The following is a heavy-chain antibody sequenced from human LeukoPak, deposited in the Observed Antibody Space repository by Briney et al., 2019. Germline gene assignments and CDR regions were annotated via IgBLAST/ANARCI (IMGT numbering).Heavy chain of an antibody. CDR3: ARDARYYDSSGYLRRAFNY. Sequence: ASVKVSCKASGYTFTGYYMHWVRQAPGQGLEWMGWINPNSGGTNYAQKFQGRVTMTRDTSISTAYMELSRLRSDDTAVYYCARDARYYDSSGYLRRAFNYWGQGTLVTVSS. D-gene: IGHD3-22*01. V-gene: IGHV1-2*02. CDR1: GYTFTGYY. CDR2: INPNSGGT. J-gene: IGHJ4*02.